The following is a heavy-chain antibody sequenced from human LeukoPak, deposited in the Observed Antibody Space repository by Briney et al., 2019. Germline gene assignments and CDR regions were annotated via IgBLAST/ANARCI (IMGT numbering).Heavy chain of an antibody. CDR2: IFSGGIA. CDR3: ARGRAGNYYNHNDY. CDR1: GFTVSSNY. V-gene: IGHV3-53*01. D-gene: IGHD3-10*01. J-gene: IGHJ4*01. Sequence: GGSLRLSCAASGFTVSSNYMSWVRQAPGKGLEWVSIIFSGGIAYYADSVKGRFTISRDNSKNTLYLQMNTPRAEDTAVYYCARGRAGNYYNHNDYWGQGTLVTVSS.